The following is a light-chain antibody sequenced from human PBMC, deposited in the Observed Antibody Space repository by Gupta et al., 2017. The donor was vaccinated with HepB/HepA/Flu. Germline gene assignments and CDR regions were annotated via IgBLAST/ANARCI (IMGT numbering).Light chain of an antibody. Sequence: SALAHPASVSGSPGQSITISCTGTNSDYVSWYQQYPGKAPKLLLYNVFDRPSGVSHRFSGSKSGNTASLTISGLQAEDEANYYCSSYTFTSTLVVFGGGTHLTVL. J-gene: IGLJ2*01. V-gene: IGLV2-14*01. CDR2: NVF. CDR3: SSYTFTSTLVV. CDR1: NSDY.